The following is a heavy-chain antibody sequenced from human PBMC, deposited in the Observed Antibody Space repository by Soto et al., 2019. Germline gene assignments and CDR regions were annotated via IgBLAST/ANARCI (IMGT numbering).Heavy chain of an antibody. J-gene: IGHJ6*02. D-gene: IGHD2-8*01. CDR1: GFTFSNYW. CDR2: INSDASTI. V-gene: IGHV3-74*03. Sequence: DVQLVESGGGLVQPGGSLRLSCAASGFTFSNYWMHWVRQAPGKGLVWVAYINSDASTIKYADSVKGRFTISRDNARNTLYLQMNRLRGDDTAVYYCARDKWHYYNYYGMDVWGQGTRVTVS. CDR3: ARDKWHYYNYYGMDV.